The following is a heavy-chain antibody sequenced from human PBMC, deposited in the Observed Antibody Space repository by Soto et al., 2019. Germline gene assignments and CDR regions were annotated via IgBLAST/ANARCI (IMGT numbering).Heavy chain of an antibody. D-gene: IGHD2-2*01. V-gene: IGHV2-5*02. CDR3: AHIPMNCSSTSCETFFDY. CDR1: GFSLSTSGVG. CDR2: IYWDDDK. J-gene: IGHJ4*02. Sequence: QITLKESGPTLVNPTQTLTLTCTFSGFSLSTSGVGVGWIRQPPGKALEWLALIYWDDDKRYSPSLKSRLTITQDTTKNQVGLTMTNIDPVDTATYYCAHIPMNCSSTSCETFFDYWGQGTLGTVSS.